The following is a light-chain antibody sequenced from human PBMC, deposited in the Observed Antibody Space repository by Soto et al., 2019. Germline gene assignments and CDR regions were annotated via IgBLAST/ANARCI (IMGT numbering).Light chain of an antibody. Sequence: QSALTQPASVSGSPGQSISVSCTGTSSDVGKYKFVSWYQQHPGKAPKLLIYEGTKRPSGVSNRFSGSKSGNTASLTISGLQAEDEPDYYCCSHAGGGTLVFGGGTKLTVL. CDR1: SSDVGKYKF. V-gene: IGLV2-23*01. CDR2: EGT. J-gene: IGLJ3*02. CDR3: CSHAGGGTLV.